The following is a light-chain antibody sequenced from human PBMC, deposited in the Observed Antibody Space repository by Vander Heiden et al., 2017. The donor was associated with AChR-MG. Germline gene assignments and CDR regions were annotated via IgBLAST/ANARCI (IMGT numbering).Light chain of an antibody. V-gene: IGKV1-8*01. CDR2: AAS. CDR3: QQYFNYAWT. Sequence: AIRMTQSPSSFSASTGDRVTVTCRASQDIRGYLAWFQQKPGEAPKLLIYAASTLQSGVPSRFSGSGSGTDFTLTISYLQSEDSAIYYCQQYFNYAWTFGQGTKVAIK. J-gene: IGKJ1*01. CDR1: QDIRGY.